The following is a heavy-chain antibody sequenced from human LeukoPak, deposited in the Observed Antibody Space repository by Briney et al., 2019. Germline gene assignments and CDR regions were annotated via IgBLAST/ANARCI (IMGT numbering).Heavy chain of an antibody. CDR2: IWYDGSNK. CDR1: GFTFSSYG. CDR3: AREGWELLRAFDI. D-gene: IGHD1-26*01. V-gene: IGHV3-33*01. J-gene: IGHJ3*02. Sequence: GGSLRLSCAASGFTFSSYGMHWVRQAPGKGLEWVAVIWYDGSNKYYADSVKGRFTISRDNSKNTLYLQMNSLRAEDTAVYYCAREGWELLRAFDIWGQGTMVTVSS.